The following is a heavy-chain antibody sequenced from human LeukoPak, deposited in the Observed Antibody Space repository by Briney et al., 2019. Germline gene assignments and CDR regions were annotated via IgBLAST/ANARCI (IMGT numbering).Heavy chain of an antibody. CDR3: AKSGLIDY. J-gene: IGHJ4*02. Sequence: GGTLRLSCAASGFTFSSNVMSWVRQAPGKGLEWVSAISGSGGSTYCADSVKGRFTISRDNSKNTMYLQMNSLRAEDTAVYYCAKSGLIDYWGQGTLVTVSS. V-gene: IGHV3-23*01. CDR2: ISGSGGST. CDR1: GFTFSSNV.